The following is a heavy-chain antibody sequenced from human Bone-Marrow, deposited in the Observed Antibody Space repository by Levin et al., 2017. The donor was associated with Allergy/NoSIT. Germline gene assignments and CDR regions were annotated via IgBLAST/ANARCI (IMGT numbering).Heavy chain of an antibody. D-gene: IGHD6-19*01. Sequence: GGSLRLFCAASGFTFSDFGIHWVRQAPGKGLEWVAVIWYDGSNKYYTDSVKGRFTISRDNSKNTLYLQMDSLRAEDTAVYYCARDRYSAVAGIDWTHPLDYWGQGTLVTVSS. J-gene: IGHJ4*02. CDR2: IWYDGSNK. V-gene: IGHV3-33*01. CDR1: GFTFSDFG. CDR3: ARDRYSAVAGIDWTHPLDY.